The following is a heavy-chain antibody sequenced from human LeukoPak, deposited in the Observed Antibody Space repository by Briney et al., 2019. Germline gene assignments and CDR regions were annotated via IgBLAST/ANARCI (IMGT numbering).Heavy chain of an antibody. CDR2: IYHSGST. Sequence: ASQTLSLTCTVSGDSISSGDYYWSWIRQPPGKGLEWIGYIYHSGSTYYNPSLKSRVTISVDRSKNQFSLKLSSVTAADTAVYYCARDSGTFDYWGQGTLVTVSS. V-gene: IGHV4-30-2*01. CDR1: GDSISSGDYY. J-gene: IGHJ4*02. CDR3: ARDSGTFDY. D-gene: IGHD3-10*01.